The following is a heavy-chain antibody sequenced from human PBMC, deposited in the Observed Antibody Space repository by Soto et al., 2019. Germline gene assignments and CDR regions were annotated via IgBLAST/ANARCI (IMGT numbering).Heavy chain of an antibody. D-gene: IGHD3-22*01. V-gene: IGHV1-18*01. CDR2: LSAYNGNT. J-gene: IGHJ4*02. Sequence: GASVKVSCKASGYTFTSYGISWVRQAPGQGLEWMGWLSAYNGNTNYAQKLQGRVTMTTDTSTSTAYMELRSLRSDDTAVYYCARYRPYYYDSSGDDYWGQGTLVTVSS. CDR3: ARYRPYYYDSSGDDY. CDR1: GYTFTSYG.